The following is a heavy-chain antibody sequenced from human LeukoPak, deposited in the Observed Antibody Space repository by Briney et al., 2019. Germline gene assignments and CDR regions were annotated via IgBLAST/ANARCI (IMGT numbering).Heavy chain of an antibody. CDR2: ISSNGGST. Sequence: PGGSLRLSCAASGFTFSSYAMHWVRQAPGKGLEYVSAISSNGGSTYYANSVKGRFTISRDNSKNTLYLQMGSLRAEDTAVYYCAKDTRVEGATQFDYWGQGTLVTVSS. CDR3: AKDTRVEGATQFDY. CDR1: GFTFSSYA. J-gene: IGHJ4*02. V-gene: IGHV3-64*01. D-gene: IGHD1-26*01.